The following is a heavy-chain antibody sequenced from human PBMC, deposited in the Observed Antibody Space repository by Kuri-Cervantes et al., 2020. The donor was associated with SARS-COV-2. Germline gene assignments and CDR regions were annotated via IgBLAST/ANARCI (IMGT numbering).Heavy chain of an antibody. V-gene: IGHV4-39*07. CDR1: GGSISSSSYY. D-gene: IGHD3-22*01. J-gene: IGHJ5*02. CDR3: ASFGGSGYYWENWFDP. Sequence: SETLSLTCTVSGGSISSSSYYWGWIRQPPGKGLEWIGSIYYSGSTYYNPSLKSRVTISVDTSKNQFSLKLRSVTAADTAVYYCASFGGSGYYWENWFDPWGQGTLVTVSS. CDR2: IYYSGST.